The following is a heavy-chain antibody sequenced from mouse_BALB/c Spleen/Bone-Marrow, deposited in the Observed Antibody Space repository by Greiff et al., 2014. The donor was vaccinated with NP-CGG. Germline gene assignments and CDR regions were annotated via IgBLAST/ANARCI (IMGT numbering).Heavy chain of an antibody. J-gene: IGHJ1*01. CDR1: GYTFTSYW. D-gene: IGHD1-1*01. Sequence: VQLQQSGAELVKPGASVKLSCKASGYTFTSYWMHWVKQRPGQGLEWIGEIDPSNGRTNYNEKFKNKATLTVDKSSSTAYMQLSSLTSEDSAVYYCAWSTTVVVRYWYFDVWGAGTTVTVSS. CDR3: AWSTTVVVRYWYFDV. V-gene: IGHV1S81*02. CDR2: IDPSNGRT.